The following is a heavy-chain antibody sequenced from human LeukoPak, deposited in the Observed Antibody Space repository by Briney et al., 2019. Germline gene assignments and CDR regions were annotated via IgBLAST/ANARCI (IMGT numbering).Heavy chain of an antibody. CDR1: GFTFSSYS. D-gene: IGHD3-3*01. V-gene: IGHV3-21*04. CDR3: AKDLSVQGYDFWSGYYGEIDY. Sequence: KPGGSLRLSCAASGFTFSSYSMNWVRQAPGKGLEWVSSISGSSSYIYYADSVKGRFTISRDNAKNSLYLQMNSLRAEDTAVYYCAKDLSVQGYDFWSGYYGEIDYWGQGTLVTVSS. J-gene: IGHJ4*02. CDR2: ISGSSSYI.